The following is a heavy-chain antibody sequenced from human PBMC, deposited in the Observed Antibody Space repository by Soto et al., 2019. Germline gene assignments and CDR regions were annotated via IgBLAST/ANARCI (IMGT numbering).Heavy chain of an antibody. J-gene: IGHJ6*02. CDR1: GFTFSSYG. CDR2: ISYDGSNT. V-gene: IGHV3-30*18. CDR3: AKDQGWYVDYYGMDV. Sequence: GGSLRLSCAASGFTFSSYGMHWVRQAPGKGLEWVAIISYDGSNTYYADSVKGRFTISRDNSKNTLYLQMNSLRAEDTAVYYCAKDQGWYVDYYGMDVWGQGTTVTVSS. D-gene: IGHD6-19*01.